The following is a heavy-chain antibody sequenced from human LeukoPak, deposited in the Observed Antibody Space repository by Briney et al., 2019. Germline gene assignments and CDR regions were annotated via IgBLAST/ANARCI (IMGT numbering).Heavy chain of an antibody. CDR1: GGSISSRSYY. D-gene: IGHD6-6*01. J-gene: IGHJ4*02. CDR3: ASGPYSSSPTVDY. CDR2: IYYSGST. V-gene: IGHV4-39*01. Sequence: SETLSLTCTVSGGSISSRSYYWGWIRQPPGKGLEWIGTIYYSGSTYYNPSLKSRVAISVDTSKNQFSLKLSSVTAADTAVYYCASGPYSSSPTVDYWGQGTLVTVSS.